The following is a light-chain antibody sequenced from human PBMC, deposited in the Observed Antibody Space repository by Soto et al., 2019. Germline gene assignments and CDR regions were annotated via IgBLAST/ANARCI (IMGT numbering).Light chain of an antibody. CDR2: GAS. V-gene: IGKV3-15*01. CDR3: QQYKSWPPIT. CDR1: QSVSAN. Sequence: EIVMTQSPPTLSVPPGERATLSCRASQSVSANIAWYQQKPGQAPRLLIYGASTRATGIPARFSGSGSGTEFTLSISSLQSEDFAVYYCQQYKSWPPITFGQGTRLEIK. J-gene: IGKJ5*01.